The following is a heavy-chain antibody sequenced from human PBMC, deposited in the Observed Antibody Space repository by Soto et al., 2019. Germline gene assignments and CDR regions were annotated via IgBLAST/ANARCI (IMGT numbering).Heavy chain of an antibody. D-gene: IGHD1-26*01. J-gene: IGHJ4*02. CDR2: IIPIFGTA. CDR1: GGTFSSYA. CDR3: ARDRLVGATSFDFDY. V-gene: IGHV1-69*13. Sequence: SVKVSCKASGGTFSSYAISWVRQAPGQGLEWMGGIIPIFGTANYAQKFQGRVTITADESTSTAYMELSSLRSEDTAVYYCARDRLVGATSFDFDYWGQGTLVTVSS.